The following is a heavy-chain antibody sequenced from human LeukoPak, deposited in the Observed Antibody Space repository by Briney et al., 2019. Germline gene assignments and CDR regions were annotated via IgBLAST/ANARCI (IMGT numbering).Heavy chain of an antibody. CDR2: INHSGST. CDR1: GGSFSGYY. V-gene: IGHV4-34*01. CDR3: ARGTESLRWLGMDV. D-gene: IGHD5-12*01. Sequence: PSETLSLTCAVYGGSFSGYYWSWIRQPPGKGLEWIGEINHSGSTNYNPSLKSRVTISVDTSKNQFSLKLSSVTAADTAVYYCARGTESLRWLGMDVWGQGTTVTVSS. J-gene: IGHJ6*02.